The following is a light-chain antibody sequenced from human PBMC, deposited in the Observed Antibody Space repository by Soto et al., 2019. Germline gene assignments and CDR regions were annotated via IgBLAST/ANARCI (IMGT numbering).Light chain of an antibody. CDR1: QSVSSNY. CDR3: QQYDTSPRT. CDR2: GAS. Sequence: MLTQSPGTLSLSPGERATLSCRASQSVSSNYLAWYQQKSGQAPRLLIYGASNRATGIPDRFSGSGSGTDFTLTIRRLEPEDFAVYYCQQYDTSPRTFGQGTKVEFK. V-gene: IGKV3-20*01. J-gene: IGKJ1*01.